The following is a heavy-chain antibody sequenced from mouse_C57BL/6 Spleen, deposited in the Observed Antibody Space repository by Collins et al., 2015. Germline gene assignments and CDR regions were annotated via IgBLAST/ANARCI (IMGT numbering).Heavy chain of an antibody. J-gene: IGHJ1*03. CDR1: GYSITSGYY. CDR3: ARGSYWYFDV. Sequence: DVQLQESGPGLVKPSQSLSLTCSVTGYSITSGYYWNWIRQFPGNKLEWMGYISYDGSNNYNPSLKNRISITRDTSKNQLFLKLNSVTTEDTATYYCARGSYWYFDVWGTGTTVTVSS. CDR2: ISYDGSN. V-gene: IGHV3-6*01.